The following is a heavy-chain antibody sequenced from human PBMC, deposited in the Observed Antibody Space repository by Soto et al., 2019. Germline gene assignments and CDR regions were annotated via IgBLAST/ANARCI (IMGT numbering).Heavy chain of an antibody. J-gene: IGHJ4*02. CDR3: RRDFDY. CDR2: MSTSGST. V-gene: IGHV4-4*07. Sequence: SETLSLTCTVSGVSISNYYWSWIRQPAGKGLEWIGRMSTSGSTNYNPSLKSRVTMSLDTSKNQFSLILNSVTAADTAVYYCRRDFDYWGQGTLVTVSS. D-gene: IGHD6-6*01. CDR1: GVSISNYY.